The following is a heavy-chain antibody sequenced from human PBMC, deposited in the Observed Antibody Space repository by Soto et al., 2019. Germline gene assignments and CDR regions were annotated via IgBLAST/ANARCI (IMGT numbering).Heavy chain of an antibody. V-gene: IGHV3-23*01. J-gene: IGHJ4*01. CDR2: ISGSGASP. D-gene: IGHD3-16*01. CDR3: AKTPGVTSVITSFDH. CDR1: GFTFNKYA. Sequence: PVGSLRLSCVASGFTFNKYALDWVRQAPGKGLEWVSAISGSGASPYDADSVKGRFTISRDNSNNTLYLQTNSLRAEDTAVYYCAKTPGVTSVITSFDHWGHRSPVTVSS.